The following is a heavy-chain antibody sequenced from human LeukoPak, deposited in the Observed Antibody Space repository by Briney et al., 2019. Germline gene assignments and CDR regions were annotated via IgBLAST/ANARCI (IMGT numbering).Heavy chain of an antibody. CDR1: GYTFTAHY. CDR2: VSPNSGGT. V-gene: IGHV1-2*02. CDR3: ARAPYYYDSSGPEGNDAFDI. Sequence: ASVKVSCKASGYTFTAHYIHWVRQAPGQGLEWMGWVSPNSGGTNYAQKFQGRVTMTRDTSISTAYMELSRLRSDDTAVYYCARAPYYYDSSGPEGNDAFDIWGQGTMVTVSS. D-gene: IGHD3-22*01. J-gene: IGHJ3*02.